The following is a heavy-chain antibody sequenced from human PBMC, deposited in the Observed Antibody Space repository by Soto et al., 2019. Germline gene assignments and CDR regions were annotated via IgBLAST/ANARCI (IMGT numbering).Heavy chain of an antibody. CDR1: GFTFSNAW. D-gene: IGHD2-2*01. CDR3: TTDLYCSSTSCYNWFDP. CDR2: IKSKTDGGTT. Sequence: GGSLRLSCAASGFTFSNAWMSWVRQAPGKGLEWVGRIKSKTDGGTTDYAAPVKGRFTISRDDSKNTLYLQMNSLKTEDTAVYYCTTDLYCSSTSCYNWFDPWGQGTLVTVSS. V-gene: IGHV3-15*01. J-gene: IGHJ5*02.